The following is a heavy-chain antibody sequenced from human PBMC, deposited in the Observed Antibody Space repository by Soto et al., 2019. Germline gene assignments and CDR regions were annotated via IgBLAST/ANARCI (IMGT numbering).Heavy chain of an antibody. D-gene: IGHD2-2*02. J-gene: IGHJ4*02. CDR2: INAGNGNT. CDR1: GYTFTSYG. CDR3: ARGVGLYSNYDY. Sequence: ASVKVSCKASGYTFTSYGISWVRQAPGQGLEWMGWINAGNGNTKYSQKFQGRVTITRDTSASTAYMELSSLRSEDTAVYYCARGVGLYSNYDYWGQGTLVTVSS. V-gene: IGHV1-18*01.